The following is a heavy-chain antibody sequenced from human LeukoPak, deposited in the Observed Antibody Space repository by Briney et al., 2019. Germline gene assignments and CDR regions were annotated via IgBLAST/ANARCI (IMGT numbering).Heavy chain of an antibody. CDR2: ISWSSRSR. J-gene: IGHJ6*02. CDR3: ANDQGRRFGRMFFSLDA. V-gene: IGHV3-9*01. Sequence: PGRSLRLSCAVSGLTFGEYAMHWVRQAPGKGPEWVAGISWSSRSRCHGDSVKGRFNISRDNAKKSLYLEMNSLRPEDTAVYYCANDQGRRFGRMFFSLDAWGQGTTVIVSS. D-gene: IGHD3-10*01. CDR1: GLTFGEYA.